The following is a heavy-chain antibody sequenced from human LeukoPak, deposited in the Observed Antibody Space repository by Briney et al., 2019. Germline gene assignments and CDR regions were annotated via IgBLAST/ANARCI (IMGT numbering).Heavy chain of an antibody. D-gene: IGHD3-10*01. CDR3: AKNLYYGSGSYYTRPAPLDY. V-gene: IGHV3-20*04. CDR1: GFKFDDYG. Sequence: GGSLRLSCTASGFKFDDYGMTWVRQAPGKGLEWVSDINWNGDSRGYAHSVRGRFTISRDNSKNTLYLQMNSLRAEDTAVYYCAKNLYYGSGSYYTRPAPLDYWGQGTLVTVSS. CDR2: INWNGDSR. J-gene: IGHJ4*02.